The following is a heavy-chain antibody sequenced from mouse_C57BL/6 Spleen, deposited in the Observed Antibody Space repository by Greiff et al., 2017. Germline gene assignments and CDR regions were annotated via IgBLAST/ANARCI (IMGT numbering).Heavy chain of an antibody. Sequence: QVQLQQPGAELVRPGTSVKLSCKASGYTFTSYWMHWVKQRPGQGLEWIGVIDPSASYTNYNQKFKGKATLTVDTSSSTAYMQLSSLTSEDSAVYYCGREGGYSYWGQGTLVTVSA. CDR3: GREGGYSY. CDR2: IDPSASYT. CDR1: GYTFTSYW. D-gene: IGHD2-3*01. J-gene: IGHJ3*01. V-gene: IGHV1-59*01.